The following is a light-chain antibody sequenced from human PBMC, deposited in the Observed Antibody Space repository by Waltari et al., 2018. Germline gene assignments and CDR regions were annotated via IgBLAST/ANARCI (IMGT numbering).Light chain of an antibody. V-gene: IGLV2-14*01. Sequence: QSALTQPASVSGPPGQSIPISCSGTDSDVGAYDFVSWYQQHPGKAPHLLSYEVSNRPSGISNRFSAAKSCNTAPLTISGLQAEDEADYYCSSYTTSSAPGVFGTGTRVTVL. CDR3: SSYTTSSAPGV. J-gene: IGLJ1*01. CDR1: DSDVGAYDF. CDR2: EVS.